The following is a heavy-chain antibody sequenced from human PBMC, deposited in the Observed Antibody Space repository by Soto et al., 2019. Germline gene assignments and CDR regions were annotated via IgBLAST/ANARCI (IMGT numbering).Heavy chain of an antibody. CDR3: ARDKITGLFDY. V-gene: IGHV4-34*01. D-gene: IGHD2-8*02. J-gene: IGHJ4*02. CDR2: INHSGST. CDR1: GGSFSGYY. Sequence: QVQLQQCGAGLLKPSETLSLTCAVYGGSFSGYYWTWIRQPPGTGLEWIGEINHSGSTNYNPSLKSRVTISVGTSKNQFSLKLTSVTAAATAVYYCARDKITGLFDYWGQGTLVTVSS.